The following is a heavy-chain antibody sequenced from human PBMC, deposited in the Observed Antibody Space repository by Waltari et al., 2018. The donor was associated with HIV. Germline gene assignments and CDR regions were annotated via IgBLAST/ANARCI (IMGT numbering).Heavy chain of an antibody. D-gene: IGHD5-12*01. CDR1: AFPFSSHI. J-gene: IGHJ4*02. V-gene: IGHV3-21*01. CDR2: IASSSSSYI. CDR3: AREMATVYVDY. Sequence: EVQLVESGGGLVKPGGSLRLSCAASAFPFSSHILNWVRQAPGKGLEWVSSIASSSSSYIYYAESVRGRFTISRDNAKNSLYLQMSSLRAEDTAVYYCAREMATVYVDYWGQGTLVTVSP.